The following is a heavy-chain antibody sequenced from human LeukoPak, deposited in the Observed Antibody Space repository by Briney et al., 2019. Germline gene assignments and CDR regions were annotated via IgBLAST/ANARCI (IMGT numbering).Heavy chain of an antibody. V-gene: IGHV3-33*01. J-gene: IGHJ4*02. CDR2: IWYDGSNK. CDR1: GFTFSSYG. CDR3: ARVGVIYDSSGYLDY. D-gene: IGHD3-22*01. Sequence: GGSLRLSCAASGFTFSSYGMHWVRQAPGKGLEWVAVIWYDGSNKYYADSVKGRFTISRDNSKNTLYLQMNSLRAEDMAMYYCARVGVIYDSSGYLDYWGQGTLVTVSS.